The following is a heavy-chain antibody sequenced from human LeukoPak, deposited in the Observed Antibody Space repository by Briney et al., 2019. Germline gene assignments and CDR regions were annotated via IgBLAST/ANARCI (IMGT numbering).Heavy chain of an antibody. CDR2: IYSGGST. Sequence: GGSLRLSCAAYGFTFSSYAMSWVRQAPGKGLEWVSVIYSGGSTYYADSVKGRFTISRDNSKNTLYLQMNSLRAEDTAVYYCARDPYDSSGYYYRDWGQGTLVTVSS. CDR3: ARDPYDSSGYYYRD. CDR1: GFTFSSYA. D-gene: IGHD3-22*01. J-gene: IGHJ4*02. V-gene: IGHV3-53*01.